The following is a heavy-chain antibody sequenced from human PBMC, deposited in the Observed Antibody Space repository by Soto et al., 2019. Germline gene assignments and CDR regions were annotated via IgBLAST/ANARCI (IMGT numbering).Heavy chain of an antibody. J-gene: IGHJ4*02. V-gene: IGHV4-4*07. D-gene: IGHD2-2*01. CDR2: VYSSGTT. CDR1: GGSINSYW. Sequence: SETLSLTCSVSGGSINSYWWSWIRQPAGKGLEWIGRVYSSGTTDYNPSLNSRATMSVETSKNQLSLKLTSVTAADTAVYYCARDIGSYAYAEGYWGQGIQVTVSS. CDR3: ARDIGSYAYAEGY.